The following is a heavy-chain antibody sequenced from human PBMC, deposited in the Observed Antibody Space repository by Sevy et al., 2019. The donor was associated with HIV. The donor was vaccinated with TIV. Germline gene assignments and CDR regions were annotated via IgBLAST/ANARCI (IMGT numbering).Heavy chain of an antibody. Sequence: GGSLRLSCAASGFTFSVYAMNWVRQAPGKGLEWVSSISGPYNSVNYGGSVQGRFTISRDNAMNSLFLQMNSLKAEDTAVYYCARATGTETHYAFDIWGQGTLVTVSS. CDR1: GFTFSVYA. CDR3: ARATGTETHYAFDI. CDR2: ISGPYNSV. J-gene: IGHJ3*02. V-gene: IGHV3-21*04. D-gene: IGHD1-1*01.